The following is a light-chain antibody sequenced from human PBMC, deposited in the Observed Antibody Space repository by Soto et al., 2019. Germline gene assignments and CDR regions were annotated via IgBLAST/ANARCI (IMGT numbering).Light chain of an antibody. J-gene: IGKJ5*01. Sequence: EIVLTQSPGTLSLSPGERATLSCRASQSVSSSYLAWYQQKPGQAPRLLIYGASSRATGIPDRFSGSGSGTDFTITISRLEPADFAVYYCQQDGISLTFGQGTRLEIK. V-gene: IGKV3-20*01. CDR3: QQDGISLT. CDR2: GAS. CDR1: QSVSSSY.